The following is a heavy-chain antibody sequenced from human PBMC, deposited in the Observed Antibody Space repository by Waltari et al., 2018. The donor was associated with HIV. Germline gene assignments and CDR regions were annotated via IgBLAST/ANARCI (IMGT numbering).Heavy chain of an antibody. CDR1: GFSLSTSGVG. CDR2: IYWNDDK. V-gene: IGHV2-5*01. CDR3: AHYDRQTTPYAEYFQH. J-gene: IGHJ1*01. Sequence: QITLKESGPTLVKPTQTLTLTCTFSGFSLSTSGVGVGWIRQPPGKALEWLALIYWNDDKRYSPSLKSRLTIPKDTSKNQVVITMTNMDPVDTATYYCAHYDRQTTPYAEYFQHWGQGTLVTVSS. D-gene: IGHD4-17*01.